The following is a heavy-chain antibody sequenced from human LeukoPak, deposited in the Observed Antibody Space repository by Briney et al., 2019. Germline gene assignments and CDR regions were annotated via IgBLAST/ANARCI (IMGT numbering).Heavy chain of an antibody. D-gene: IGHD2-2*01. CDR3: ARERVSEYCSSTSCLYYYYYMDV. CDR2: INPNSGGT. Sequence: ASVKVSCKASGYTFTGYYMHWVRQAPGQGLEWMGRINPNSGGTNYAQKFQGRVTMTRDTSISTAYMELSRLRSGDTAVYYCARERVSEYCSSTSCLYYYYYMDVWGKGTTVTVSS. CDR1: GYTFTGYY. V-gene: IGHV1-2*06. J-gene: IGHJ6*03.